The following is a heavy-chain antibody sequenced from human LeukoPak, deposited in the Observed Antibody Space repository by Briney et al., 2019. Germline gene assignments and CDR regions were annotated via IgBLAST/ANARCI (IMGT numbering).Heavy chain of an antibody. CDR3: ARGLGQIWRGVNYYFDY. V-gene: IGHV4-39*01. CDR1: GGSISSGSYY. D-gene: IGHD3-10*01. CDR2: IYYSGST. J-gene: IGHJ4*02. Sequence: SETLSLTCTVSGGSISSGSYYWGWIRQPPGKGLEWIGSIYYSGSTYYNPSLKSRVTISVDTSKNQFSLKLSSVTAADTAVYYCARGLGQIWRGVNYYFDYWGQGTLVTVSS.